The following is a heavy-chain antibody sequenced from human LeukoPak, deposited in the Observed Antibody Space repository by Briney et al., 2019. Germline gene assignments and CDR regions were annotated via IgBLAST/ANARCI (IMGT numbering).Heavy chain of an antibody. D-gene: IGHD3-3*01. CDR3: ASYDFWSGYRSNAFDI. CDR2: INPYSGGT. J-gene: IGHJ3*02. CDR1: GYTFTGFF. Sequence: ASLKVSCKASGYTFTGFFMHWGRQAAGQGLGWMGWINPYSGGTNYAQMLPGRATMPRDTSTSTAYMELSRLRSDVTAVYYCASYDFWSGYRSNAFDIWGQGTMVTVSS. V-gene: IGHV1-2*02.